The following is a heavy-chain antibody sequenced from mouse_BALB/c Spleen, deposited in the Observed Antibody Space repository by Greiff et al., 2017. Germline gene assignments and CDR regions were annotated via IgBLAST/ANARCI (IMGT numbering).Heavy chain of an antibody. Sequence: VQLKESGTVLARPGASVKMSCKASGYSFTSYWMHWVKQRPGQGLEWIGAIYPGNSDTSYNQKFKGKAKLTAVTSASTAYMELSSLTTEDSAVYYCTRGKSYEDDDGFAYWGQGTLVTVSA. CDR1: GYSFTSYW. D-gene: IGHD1-1*01. J-gene: IGHJ3*01. CDR3: TRGKSYEDDDGFAY. CDR2: IYPGNSDT. V-gene: IGHV1-5*01.